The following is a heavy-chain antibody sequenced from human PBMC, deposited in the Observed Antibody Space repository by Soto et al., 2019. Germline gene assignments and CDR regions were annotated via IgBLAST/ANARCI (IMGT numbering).Heavy chain of an antibody. V-gene: IGHV1-46*01. CDR3: ARGDSNGWHFDS. D-gene: IGHD6-19*01. J-gene: IGHJ4*02. CDR2: INPSGGST. Sequence: GASVKVSCKASGYTFTTYQIHWVRQAPGQGLEWKGTINPSGGSTSYAQRFQGRVTMTRDTSTSTVYVDLSSLRSEDTALYYCARGDSNGWHFDSWGQGTLVTVSS. CDR1: GYTFTTYQ.